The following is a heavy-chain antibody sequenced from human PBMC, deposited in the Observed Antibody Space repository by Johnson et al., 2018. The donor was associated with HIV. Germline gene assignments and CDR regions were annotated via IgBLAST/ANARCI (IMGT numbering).Heavy chain of an antibody. D-gene: IGHD3-3*01. J-gene: IGHJ3*02. CDR2: IYSGGST. Sequence: QVQLVESGGGAVQPGRSLRLSCAASGFTFSSYPMHWVRQAPGKGLEWVAVIYSGGSTYYADSVKGIFTISRDNSKNTLYLQMNSLRAEDTALYYCARGTIFGEVDAFDIWCQGTVVTISS. CDR1: GFTFSSYP. CDR3: ARGTIFGEVDAFDI. V-gene: IGHV3-NL1*01.